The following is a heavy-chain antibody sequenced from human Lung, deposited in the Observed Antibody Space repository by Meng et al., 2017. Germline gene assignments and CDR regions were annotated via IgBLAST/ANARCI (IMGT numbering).Heavy chain of an antibody. CDR2: INHSRST. D-gene: IGHD3-16*02. CDR3: ARGPYVWGSYRYVGVYY. V-gene: IGHV4-34*01. J-gene: IGHJ4*02. CDR1: GGSFRGYY. Sequence: QVQPQQWGAGLLKPSGTLSPNCAVDGGSFRGYYWSWIRQPPGKGLEWIGEINHSRSTNYNPSLKSRVTISVDTSKNQFSLKLSSVTAADTAVYYCARGPYVWGSYRYVGVYYWCQGTLVTVSS.